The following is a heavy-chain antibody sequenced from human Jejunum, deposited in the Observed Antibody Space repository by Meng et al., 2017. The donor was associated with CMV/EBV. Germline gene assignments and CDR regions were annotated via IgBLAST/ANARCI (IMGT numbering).Heavy chain of an antibody. J-gene: IGHJ4*02. V-gene: IGHV3-53*01. Sequence: CAASGFPVSSDYVSWVRQAPGKGLEWVSLIYSGGSTYYADSVKGRFTISRDNSKNTLYLQMNSLRAEDSAVYSCAKGRTTGYFDYWGQGTLGTVSS. CDR1: GFPVSSDY. CDR3: AKGRTTGYFDY. CDR2: IYSGGST. D-gene: IGHD1-7*01.